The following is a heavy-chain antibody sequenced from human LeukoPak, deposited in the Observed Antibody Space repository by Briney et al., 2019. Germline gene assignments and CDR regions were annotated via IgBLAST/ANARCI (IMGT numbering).Heavy chain of an antibody. D-gene: IGHD4-17*01. Sequence: SQTLSLTCAISGDSVSSNSVTWNWIRQSPSRGLEWLGRTYYRSTWYNDYAVSVKSRITINPDTSKNQFSLQLNSVTPEDTAVYYCARDSYGDYNDYYYYGMDVWGQGTTVTVSS. CDR3: ARDSYGDYNDYYYYGMDV. CDR1: GDSVSSNSVT. V-gene: IGHV6-1*01. J-gene: IGHJ6*02. CDR2: TYYRSTWYN.